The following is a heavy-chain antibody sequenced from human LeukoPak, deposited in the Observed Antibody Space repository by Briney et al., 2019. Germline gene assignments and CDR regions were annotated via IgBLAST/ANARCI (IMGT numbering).Heavy chain of an antibody. D-gene: IGHD3-3*01. CDR2: IIPIFGTA. CDR3: ARVDFWSGYSFDY. CDR1: GGTFSSYA. V-gene: IGHV1-69*13. Sequence: SVTVSCKASGGTFSSYAISWVRQAPGQGLEWMGGIIPIFGTANYAQKFQGRVTITADESTSTAYMELSSLRSEDTAVYYCARVDFWSGYSFDYWGQGTLVTVSS. J-gene: IGHJ4*02.